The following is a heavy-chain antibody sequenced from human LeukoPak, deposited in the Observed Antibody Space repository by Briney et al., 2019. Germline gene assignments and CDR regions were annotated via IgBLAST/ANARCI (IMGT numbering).Heavy chain of an antibody. V-gene: IGHV1-2*02. Sequence: ASVKVSCRASGYTFTAYYVHWVRQAPGQGLEWMGWINPNSGGTNYAQNFQGRVTMTSDTSISTAYMELIRLRSDDTAVYYCAREGDCSGGSCLTDAFDIWGQGTMVTVSS. CDR2: INPNSGGT. CDR3: AREGDCSGGSCLTDAFDI. D-gene: IGHD2-15*01. J-gene: IGHJ3*02. CDR1: GYTFTAYY.